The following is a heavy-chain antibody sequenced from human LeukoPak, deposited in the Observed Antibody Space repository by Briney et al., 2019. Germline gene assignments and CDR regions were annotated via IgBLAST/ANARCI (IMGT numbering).Heavy chain of an antibody. V-gene: IGHV3-66*04. J-gene: IGHJ4*02. Sequence: GGSLRLSCAASGFTVSSSYMSWVRQAPGKGLEWVSVIYSGGSTYYADSVKGRFTISRDNSKNTLYLQMNSLRAEDTAVYYCARRGYDYGSPFDYWGQGTLVTVSS. CDR1: GFTVSSSY. CDR3: ARRGYDYGSPFDY. D-gene: IGHD5-18*01. CDR2: IYSGGST.